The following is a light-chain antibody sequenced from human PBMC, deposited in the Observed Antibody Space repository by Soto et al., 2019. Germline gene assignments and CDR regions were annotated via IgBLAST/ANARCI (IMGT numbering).Light chain of an antibody. Sequence: QSALTQPPSASGSPGQSVTISCIGTSSDVGGYNYVSWYQQHPGKAPKLMIYEVSKRPSGVPDRLSGSKSGNTASLTVSGLQAEDEADYYCSSYAGSNKVFGGGTQLTVL. CDR3: SSYAGSNKV. V-gene: IGLV2-8*01. CDR2: EVS. CDR1: SSDVGGYNY. J-gene: IGLJ2*01.